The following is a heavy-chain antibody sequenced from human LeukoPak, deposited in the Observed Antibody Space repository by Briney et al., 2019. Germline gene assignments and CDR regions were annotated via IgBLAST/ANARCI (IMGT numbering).Heavy chain of an antibody. CDR3: AKSPSGYYYYFDY. CDR1: GFTFSSYA. Sequence: GGSLRLSCAASGFTFSSYAMSWVRQAPGKGLEWVSAISGSGGSTYYADSVKGQFTVSRDNSKNTLFLHMTSLRAEDTAVYYCAKSPSGYYYYFDYWGQGTLVTVSS. V-gene: IGHV3-23*01. CDR2: ISGSGGST. J-gene: IGHJ4*02. D-gene: IGHD3-22*01.